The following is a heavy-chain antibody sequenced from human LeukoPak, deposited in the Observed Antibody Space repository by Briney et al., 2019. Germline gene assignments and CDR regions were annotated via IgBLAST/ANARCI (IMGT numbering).Heavy chain of an antibody. CDR2: ICAYNCNT. J-gene: IGHJ4*02. D-gene: IGHD6-19*01. CDR1: GYIFTSYV. Sequence: GSAVQVSCLASGYIFTSYVIRWLGQAPGQGLAGMGWICAYNCNTHQAQKLQGRVTNTTHTSTSTAYMEVKSLSADDTDVYYFARAGSSGWYDYWGQGTLVTVSS. V-gene: IGHV1-18*01. CDR3: ARAGSSGWYDY.